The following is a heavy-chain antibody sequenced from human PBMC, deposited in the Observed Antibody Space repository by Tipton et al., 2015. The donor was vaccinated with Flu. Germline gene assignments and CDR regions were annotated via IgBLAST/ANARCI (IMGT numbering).Heavy chain of an antibody. J-gene: IGHJ5*02. D-gene: IGHD4-11*01. CDR1: GDSIRSGDYY. Sequence: TLSLTCTVSGDSIRSGDYYWGWIRQPPGKGLEWIGNTFHSGNTYLNPSLKSRVTISIDTSKNQFSLKLSSVTAADTAVYYCARRDYSNYVSEPQNWFDPWGQGALVTVSS. CDR3: ARRDYSNYVSEPQNWFDP. CDR2: TFHSGNT. V-gene: IGHV4-38-2*02.